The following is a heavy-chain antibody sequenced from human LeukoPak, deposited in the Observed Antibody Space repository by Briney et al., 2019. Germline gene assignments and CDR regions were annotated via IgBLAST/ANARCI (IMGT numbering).Heavy chain of an antibody. V-gene: IGHV3-9*01. CDR3: ARGIAAAGNYYYYYMDV. J-gene: IGHJ6*03. CDR1: GFTFDDYA. Sequence: GGSLRLSCAASGFTFDDYAMHWVRQAPGKGLEWVSGINWNSGRIGYADSVKGRFTISRDNSKNTLYLQMNSLRAEDTALYYCARGIAAAGNYYYYYMDVWGKGTTVTVSS. CDR2: INWNSGRI. D-gene: IGHD6-13*01.